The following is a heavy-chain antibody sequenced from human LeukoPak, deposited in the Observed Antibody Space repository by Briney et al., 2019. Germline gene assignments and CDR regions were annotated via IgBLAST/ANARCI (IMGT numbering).Heavy chain of an antibody. V-gene: IGHV1-8*01. J-gene: IGHJ4*02. Sequence: ASVKVSCKASGYTFTSYDINWVRQATGQGLEWMGWMNPNSGNTGYAQKFQGRVTMTRNTSISTAYMELSSLRSEDTAVYYCVREGDVLLWFGELEFDYWGQGTLVTVSS. D-gene: IGHD3-10*01. CDR3: VREGDVLLWFGELEFDY. CDR2: MNPNSGNT. CDR1: GYTFTSYD.